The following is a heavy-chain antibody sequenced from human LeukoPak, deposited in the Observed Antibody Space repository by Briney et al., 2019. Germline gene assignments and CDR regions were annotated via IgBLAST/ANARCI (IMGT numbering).Heavy chain of an antibody. J-gene: IGHJ5*02. Sequence: ASVKVSCKASGYTFTIYSMNWVRQAPGQGLEWMGWINTNTGNPTYAQGFTGRFVFSLDTSVTTAYLQISSLKAEDTAVYYCARGGYSGSYPAWFDPWGQGTLVTVSS. CDR1: GYTFTIYS. V-gene: IGHV7-4-1*02. CDR3: ARGGYSGSYPAWFDP. CDR2: INTNTGNP. D-gene: IGHD1-26*01.